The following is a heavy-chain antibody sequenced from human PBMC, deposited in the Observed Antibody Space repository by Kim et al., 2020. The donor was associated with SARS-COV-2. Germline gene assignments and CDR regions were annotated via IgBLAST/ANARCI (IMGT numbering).Heavy chain of an antibody. CDR2: ISSDGGST. CDR1: GFTFSNYA. D-gene: IGHD3-10*01. CDR3: VTRNYYNSGSYYEGAPF. J-gene: IGHJ3*01. V-gene: IGHV3-64*05. Sequence: GGSLRLSCSASGFTFSNYAMHWVRQAPGKGLEYVSAISSDGGSTYYAVSVKGRFTISRDNSKNMLYVQMSSLRVEDTAIYYCVTRNYYNSGSYYEGAPF.